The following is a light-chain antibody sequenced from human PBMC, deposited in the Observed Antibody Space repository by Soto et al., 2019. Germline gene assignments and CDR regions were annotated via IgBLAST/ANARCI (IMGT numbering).Light chain of an antibody. Sequence: ASQTISSWLAWYQQKPGKAPKLLIYKASTLKSGVPSGFSLRGSETGFTLPTINLQPDDFATDYSQHYNSYSEAFGQGTKVDI. CDR1: QTISSW. V-gene: IGKV1-5*03. CDR2: KAS. CDR3: QHYNSYSEA. J-gene: IGKJ1*01.